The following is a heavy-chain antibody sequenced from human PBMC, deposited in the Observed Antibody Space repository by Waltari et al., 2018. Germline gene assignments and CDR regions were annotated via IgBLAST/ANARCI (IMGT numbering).Heavy chain of an antibody. J-gene: IGHJ3*02. CDR3: ARGAAGDDAFDI. Sequence: EVQLVQSGAAVKKPGEPLTLSCKGSGYRFTSYWIGWVRQMPGKGREWMGIIYPGDSDTRYSPSFQGQVTISADKSISTAYLQWSSLKASDTAMYYWARGAAGDDAFDIWGQGTMVTVSS. CDR2: IYPGDSDT. CDR1: GYRFTSYW. V-gene: IGHV5-51*03. D-gene: IGHD6-13*01.